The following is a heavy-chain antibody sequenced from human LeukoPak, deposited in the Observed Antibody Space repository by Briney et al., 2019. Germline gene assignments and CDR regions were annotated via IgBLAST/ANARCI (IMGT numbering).Heavy chain of an antibody. CDR2: IKTDGSDR. CDR3: IRDFLTVTTNDY. CDR1: GFSFSDYW. J-gene: IGHJ4*02. D-gene: IGHD4-11*01. Sequence: GGSLRLSCVVSGFSFSDYWMHWVRKAPGKGLVWVSGIKTDGSDRRYADFVKGRFTIFRDNAKNTLFLQMNSLRAEDTAVYYCIRDFLTVTTNDYWGQGTLVTVSS. V-gene: IGHV3-74*01.